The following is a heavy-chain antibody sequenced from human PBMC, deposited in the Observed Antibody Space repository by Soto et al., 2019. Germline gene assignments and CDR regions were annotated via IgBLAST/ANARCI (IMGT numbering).Heavy chain of an antibody. Sequence: QVQLQESGPGLVKPSETLSLTCTVSGGSVSSGSYYWSWIRQPPGKGLEWIGYIYHSGSTYYNPSLKSRVTISVDRSKNQFSLKLSSVTAADTAVYYCARASKGYYNFWGQGTLVTVSS. CDR3: ARASKGYYNF. CDR2: IYHSGST. V-gene: IGHV4-61*01. CDR1: GGSVSSGSYY. J-gene: IGHJ4*02.